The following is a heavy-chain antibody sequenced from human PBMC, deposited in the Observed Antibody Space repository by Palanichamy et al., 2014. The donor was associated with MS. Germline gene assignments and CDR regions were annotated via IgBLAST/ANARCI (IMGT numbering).Heavy chain of an antibody. CDR3: ARDRNYDSTNDAFDI. D-gene: IGHD3-22*01. J-gene: IGHJ3*02. CDR2: ISYDGSNK. V-gene: IGHV3-30-3*01. CDR1: GFTFSSYA. Sequence: QVQLVESGGGVVQPGRSLRLSCAASGFTFSSYAMHWVRQAPGKGLEWVAVISYDGSNKYYADSVKGRFTISRDNSKNTLYLQMNSLRAEDTAVYYCARDRNYDSTNDAFDIWGQGTMVTVSS.